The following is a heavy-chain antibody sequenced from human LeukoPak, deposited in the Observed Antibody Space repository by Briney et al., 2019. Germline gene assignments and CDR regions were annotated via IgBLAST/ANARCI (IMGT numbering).Heavy chain of an antibody. Sequence: SESLSLTCTVAGGSISSYYWGWIRQPPGKGLEWIGYLYYSGNTNYNPSLKSRHTISVATSKNQFSLKLSSVTAADTAVYYCARHGAFYYFDYWGQGTLVTVSS. V-gene: IGHV4-59*08. J-gene: IGHJ4*02. CDR2: LYYSGNT. D-gene: IGHD1-26*01. CDR3: ARHGAFYYFDY. CDR1: GGSISSYY.